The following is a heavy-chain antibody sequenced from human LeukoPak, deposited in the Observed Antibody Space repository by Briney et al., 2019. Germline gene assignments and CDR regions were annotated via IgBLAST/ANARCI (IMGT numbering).Heavy chain of an antibody. D-gene: IGHD3-22*01. V-gene: IGHV4-59*01. CDR2: IYYSGST. J-gene: IGHJ4*02. CDR3: ARATYYDSSVFFDY. Sequence: SETLSLTCTVSGGSISSYYWSWIRQPPGKGLEWIGYIYYSGSTNYNPSLKSRVTISVDTSKNQFSLKLSSVTAADTAVYYCARATYYDSSVFFDYWGQGTLVTVSS. CDR1: GGSISSYY.